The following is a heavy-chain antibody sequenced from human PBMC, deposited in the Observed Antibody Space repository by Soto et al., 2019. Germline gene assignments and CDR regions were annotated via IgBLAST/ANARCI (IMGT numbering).Heavy chain of an antibody. Sequence: QVQLVQSGAEVKKPGASVKVSCKASGYTFTSYGISWVRQAPGQGLEWMGWISAYNSNKKYAKKLQGRVTMTTDTSTRTDYMEMRSLRSDDPAVYYCAGEPNYFDYWGQGTLVTVSS. CDR2: ISAYNSNK. CDR1: GYTFTSYG. V-gene: IGHV1-18*01. CDR3: AGEPNYFDY. J-gene: IGHJ4*02.